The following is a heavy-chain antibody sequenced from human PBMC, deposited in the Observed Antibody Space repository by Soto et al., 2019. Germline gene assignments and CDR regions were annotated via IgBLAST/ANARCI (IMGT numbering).Heavy chain of an antibody. CDR3: ARGFYTAMGDAFDI. J-gene: IGHJ3*02. D-gene: IGHD5-18*01. CDR2: IWYDGSNK. V-gene: IGHV3-33*01. CDR1: GFTFSSYG. Sequence: PGGSLRLSCAASGFTFSSYGMHWVRQAPGKGLEWVAVIWYDGSNKYYADSVKGRFTISRDNSKNTLYLQMNSLRAEDTAVYYCARGFYTAMGDAFDIWGQGTMVTVSS.